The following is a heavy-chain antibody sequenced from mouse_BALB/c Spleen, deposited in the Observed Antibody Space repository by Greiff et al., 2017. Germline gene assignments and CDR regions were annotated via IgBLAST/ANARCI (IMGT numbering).Heavy chain of an antibody. CDR1: GFTFNTYA. D-gene: IGHD2-1*01. CDR2: IRSKSNNYAT. V-gene: IGHV10-1*02. J-gene: IGHJ3*01. CDR3: VRQTELLPLAY. Sequence: GGGLVQPKGSLKLSCAASGFTFNTYAMNWVRQAPGKGLEWVARIRSKSNNYATYYADSVKDRFTISRDDSQSMLYLQMNNLKTEDTAMYYCVRQTELLPLAYWGQGTLVTVSA.